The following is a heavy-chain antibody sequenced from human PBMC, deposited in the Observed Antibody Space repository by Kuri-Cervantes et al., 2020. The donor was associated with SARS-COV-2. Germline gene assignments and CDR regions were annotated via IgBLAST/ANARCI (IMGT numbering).Heavy chain of an antibody. CDR2: ISSDGSNK. CDR1: GFTFNTCA. V-gene: IGHV3-30*04. CDR3: ARARVGVFDF. D-gene: IGHD2-21*01. J-gene: IGHJ4*02. Sequence: GESLKISCAASGFTFNTCAMHWVRQAPGKGLGWVAMISSDGSNKNYADSVKGRFTISRDNSKNTLYLQINSLRTEDTAVFYCARARVGVFDFWGQGALVTVSS.